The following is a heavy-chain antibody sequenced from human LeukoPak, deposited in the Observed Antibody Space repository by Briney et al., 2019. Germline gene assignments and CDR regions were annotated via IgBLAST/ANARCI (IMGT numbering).Heavy chain of an antibody. CDR3: ARHLGVGSYPLDS. J-gene: IGHJ4*02. D-gene: IGHD3-16*01. CDR2: IYSSGTT. CDR1: GGSLSNHY. V-gene: IGHV4-59*08. Sequence: PSGTLSLTCSVSGGSLSNHYWSWIRQPPGKGLEWIAHIYSSGTTTYNPSLNSRVTISLDTSKSQISLKVTSVTAADTAVYYCARHLGVGSYPLDSWGQGTLVTVSS.